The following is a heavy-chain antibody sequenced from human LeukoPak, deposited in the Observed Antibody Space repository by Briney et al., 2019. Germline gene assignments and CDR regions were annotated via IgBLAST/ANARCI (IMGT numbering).Heavy chain of an antibody. Sequence: GGSLRLSCEASGFSFSSYEMNWVRQAPGKGLEWVSYISSSGSSIYYADSVKGRFTISRDNAKNSLYLQMNSLRGEDTALYYCAREMATTGADYWGQGTLVTVSS. CDR1: GFSFSSYE. D-gene: IGHD1-14*01. CDR3: AREMATTGADY. V-gene: IGHV3-48*03. CDR2: ISSSGSSI. J-gene: IGHJ4*02.